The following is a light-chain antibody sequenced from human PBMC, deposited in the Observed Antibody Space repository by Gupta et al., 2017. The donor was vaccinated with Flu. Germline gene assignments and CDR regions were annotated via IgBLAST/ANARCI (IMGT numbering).Light chain of an antibody. CDR3: QQYNNWPPLT. Sequence: TLXXXPGERATLSCRASQSVSSNLAWYQQKPGQAPRLLIYGASTRATGIPARFSGSGSGTEFTLTISSLQSEDFAVYYCQQYNNWPPLTFGGGTKVEIK. J-gene: IGKJ4*01. CDR1: QSVSSN. CDR2: GAS. V-gene: IGKV3-15*01.